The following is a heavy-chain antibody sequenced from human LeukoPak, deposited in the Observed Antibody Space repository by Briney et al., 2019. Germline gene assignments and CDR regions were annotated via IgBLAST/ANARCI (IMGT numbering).Heavy chain of an antibody. CDR3: ARDWDGSGSLDY. Sequence: PSETLSLTCSVSGGSISSSSYYWGWIRQPPGKGLEWIGSIYYRGSTYHNPSLKSRVTISVDTSKNQFSLKLSSVTAADTAVYYCARDWDGSGSLDYWGQGTLVTVSS. V-gene: IGHV4-39*07. CDR1: GGSISSSSYY. J-gene: IGHJ4*02. D-gene: IGHD3-10*01. CDR2: IYYRGST.